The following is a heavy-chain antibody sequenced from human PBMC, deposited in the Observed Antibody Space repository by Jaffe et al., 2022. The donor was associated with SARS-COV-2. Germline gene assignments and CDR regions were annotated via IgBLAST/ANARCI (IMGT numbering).Heavy chain of an antibody. CDR3: ARDRSCNGYNCHFDAFDI. V-gene: IGHV3-48*01. CDR2: IRSSDTTM. D-gene: IGHD3-22*01. Sequence: EVQLVESGGGLVQPGGSLRLSCAASGFTFSDFHMNWVRQAPGKGLEWVSYIRSSDTTMYYADSVKGRFTISRDNAKNSLYLQMNSLRVEDTAVYYCARDRSCNGYNCHFDAFDIWGQGTMVTVSS. J-gene: IGHJ3*02. CDR1: GFTFSDFH.